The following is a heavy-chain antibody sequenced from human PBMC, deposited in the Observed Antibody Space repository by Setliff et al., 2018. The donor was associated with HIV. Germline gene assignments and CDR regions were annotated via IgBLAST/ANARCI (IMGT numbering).Heavy chain of an antibody. J-gene: IGHJ6*02. CDR2: MNPNSGNT. V-gene: IGHV1-8*03. D-gene: IGHD2-15*01. CDR1: GYTFTSYD. Sequence: ASVKVSCKASGYTFTSYDINWVRQATGQGLEWMGWMNPNSGNTGYAQKFQGRVTITRNTSISTAYMELSSLRSEDTAVYYCARIRGYCSGGSCYSVFNYYYGMDVWGQGPTVTVSS. CDR3: ARIRGYCSGGSCYSVFNYYYGMDV.